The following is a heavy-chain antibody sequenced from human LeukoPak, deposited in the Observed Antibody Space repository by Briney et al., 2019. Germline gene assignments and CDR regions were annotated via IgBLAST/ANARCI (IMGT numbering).Heavy chain of an antibody. CDR1: GFTFSSYG. D-gene: IGHD7-27*01. CDR2: ISYDGSNK. CDR3: AKDLGTTNDY. J-gene: IGHJ4*02. Sequence: GGSLRLSCAASGFTFSSYGMHWVRQAPGKGLEWVAVISYDGSNKYYADSVKGRFTISRDNSKNTLYLQMDSLRAEDAAVYYCAKDLGTTNDYWGQGTLVTVSS. V-gene: IGHV3-30*18.